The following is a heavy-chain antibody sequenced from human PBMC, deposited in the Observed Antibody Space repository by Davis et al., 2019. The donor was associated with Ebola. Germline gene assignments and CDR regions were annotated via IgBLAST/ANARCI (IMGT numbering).Heavy chain of an antibody. CDR2: IIPIFGTA. J-gene: IGHJ4*02. D-gene: IGHD3-3*01. CDR3: ARVITIFGVVIIPAYFDY. V-gene: IGHV1-69*13. CDR1: GGTFSSYA. Sequence: SVKVSCKASGGTFSSYAISWVRQAPGQGLEWMGGIIPIFGTANYAQKFQGRVTITADESTSTAYMELSSLRSEDTAVYYCARVITIFGVVIIPAYFDYWGQGTLVTVSS.